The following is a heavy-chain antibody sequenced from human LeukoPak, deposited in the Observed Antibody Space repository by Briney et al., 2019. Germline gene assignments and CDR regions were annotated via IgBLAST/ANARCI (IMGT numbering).Heavy chain of an antibody. Sequence: PSETLSLTCTVSGGSISSYYWSWIRQPPGKGLEWIGYIYYSGSTNYNPSLKSRVTISVDTSKNQFSLKLSSVTAADTAVYYCARVVGLTGYYYYYYGMDVWGQRTTVTVSS. CDR2: IYYSGST. D-gene: IGHD3-9*01. V-gene: IGHV4-59*01. CDR1: GGSISSYY. CDR3: ARVVGLTGYYYYYYGMDV. J-gene: IGHJ6*02.